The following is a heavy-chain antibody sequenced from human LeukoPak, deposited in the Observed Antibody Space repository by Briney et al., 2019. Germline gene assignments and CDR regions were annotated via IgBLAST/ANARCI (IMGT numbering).Heavy chain of an antibody. V-gene: IGHV1-69*11. J-gene: IGHJ4*02. CDR3: ATGRVLAGVFDY. Sequence: SVKVSCKASGGTFSSYAISWVRQAPGQGLEWMGRIIPILGTANYAQKFQGRVTITTDESTSTAYMELSSLRSEDTAVYYCATGRVLAGVFDYWGQGTLVTVSS. CDR2: IIPILGTA. D-gene: IGHD1-14*01. CDR1: GGTFSSYA.